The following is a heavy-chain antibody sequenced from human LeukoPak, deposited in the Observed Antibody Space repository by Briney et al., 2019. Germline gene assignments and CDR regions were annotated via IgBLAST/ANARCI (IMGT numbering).Heavy chain of an antibody. D-gene: IGHD1-1*01. Sequence: PGGSLRLSCAASGFTFSTYSVNWVRQAPGKGLEWVSYISSSGDSIYYADSMKGRFAISRDNAKNSLYLEMSSLRDEDTAVYYCARDRLERRLDASDIWGQGTVITVSS. V-gene: IGHV3-48*02. J-gene: IGHJ3*02. CDR3: ARDRLERRLDASDI. CDR2: ISSSGDSI. CDR1: GFTFSTYS.